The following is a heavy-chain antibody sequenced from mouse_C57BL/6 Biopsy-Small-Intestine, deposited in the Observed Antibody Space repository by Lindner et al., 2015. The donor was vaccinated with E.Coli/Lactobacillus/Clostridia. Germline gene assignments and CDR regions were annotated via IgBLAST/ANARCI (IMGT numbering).Heavy chain of an antibody. CDR1: GYAFTNYL. Sequence: VQLQESGAELVRPGTSVKVSCKASGYAFTNYLIEWVKQRPGQGLEWIGVIDPGSGGTNYNEKFKDKATLSADKSSSTAYIQLSSLISEDSAVYFCARQVYGNYEFTYWGQGTLVTVSA. CDR2: IDPGSGGT. D-gene: IGHD2-1*01. J-gene: IGHJ3*01. V-gene: IGHV1-54*01. CDR3: ARQVYGNYEFTY.